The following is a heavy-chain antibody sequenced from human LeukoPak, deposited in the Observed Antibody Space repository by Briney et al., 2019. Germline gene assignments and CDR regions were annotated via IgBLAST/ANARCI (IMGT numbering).Heavy chain of an antibody. D-gene: IGHD3-16*02. CDR2: ISGDGGRT. J-gene: IGHJ3*02. V-gene: IGHV3-43*02. CDR1: GFTFTDYD. CDR3: AKAYYDYVLGSYRQFFAFDT. Sequence: GGSLTLSCAASGFTFTDYDMHCVRQAPGKGLEWVSLISGDGGRTHYADSVKGRFTISRDNSKNSLYLQMNSLRTEDNAFYYCAKAYYDYVLGSYRQFFAFDTWGQGTMVTVSS.